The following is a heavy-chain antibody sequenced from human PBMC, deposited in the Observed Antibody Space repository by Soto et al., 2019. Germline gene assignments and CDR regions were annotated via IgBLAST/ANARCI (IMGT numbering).Heavy chain of an antibody. CDR2: IYWDDYK. CDR1: GFSLSTSGVS. CDR3: AHRRRFDSGYGFFDY. J-gene: IGHJ4*02. Sequence: QITLKESGPTLVKPTQTLTLTCTFSGFSLSTSGVSVGWIRQPPGKALEWLALIYWDDYKRYSPSLKSRLTITKDTSKKQVVLTMTNIDPVDTGTYYCAHRRRFDSGYGFFDYWGQGTLVTVSS. V-gene: IGHV2-5*02. D-gene: IGHD5-12*01.